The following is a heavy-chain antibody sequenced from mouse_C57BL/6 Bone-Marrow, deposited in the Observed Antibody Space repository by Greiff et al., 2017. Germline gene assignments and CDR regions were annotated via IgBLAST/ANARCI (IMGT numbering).Heavy chain of an antibody. J-gene: IGHJ3*01. Sequence: EVQLQESGPGMVKPSQSLSLTCTVTGYSITSGYDWHLIRHFPGNKLEWMGYISYSGSTNYNPSLKSRISITHDTSKNQFFLKLNSVTTEDTATYYCARGLGAWFAYWGQGTLVTVSA. CDR2: ISYSGST. CDR3: ARGLGAWFAY. CDR1: GYSITSGYD. D-gene: IGHD4-1*01. V-gene: IGHV3-1*01.